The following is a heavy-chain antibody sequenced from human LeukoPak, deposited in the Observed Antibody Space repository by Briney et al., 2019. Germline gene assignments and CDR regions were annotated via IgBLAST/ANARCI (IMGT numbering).Heavy chain of an antibody. CDR3: ARVGYDSSGFYHLDY. D-gene: IGHD3-22*01. CDR1: GFSFSTYW. Sequence: GGSLRLSCAASGFSFSTYWMTWVRQAPGKGLEWVANIKEDGSEQYYVDSVKGRFTISRDNAKNSLYLQMNSLRDEDTAVYYCARVGYDSSGFYHLDYWGQGTLVTVSS. J-gene: IGHJ4*02. V-gene: IGHV3-7*02. CDR2: IKEDGSEQ.